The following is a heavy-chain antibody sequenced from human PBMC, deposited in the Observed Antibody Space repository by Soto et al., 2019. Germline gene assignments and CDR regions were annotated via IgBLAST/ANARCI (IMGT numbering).Heavy chain of an antibody. CDR1: GFTFSSYA. Sequence: GGSLRLSCAASGFTFSSYAMSWVRQAPGKGLEWVSAISGSGGSTYYADSVKGRFTISRDNSKNTLYLQMNSLRAEDTAVYYCAKGAGRGYDFWSGPPRNWFDPWGQGTLVTVSS. CDR2: ISGSGGST. CDR3: AKGAGRGYDFWSGPPRNWFDP. D-gene: IGHD3-3*01. V-gene: IGHV3-23*01. J-gene: IGHJ5*02.